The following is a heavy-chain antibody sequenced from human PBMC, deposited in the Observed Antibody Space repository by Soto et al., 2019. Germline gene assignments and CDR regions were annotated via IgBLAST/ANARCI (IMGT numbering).Heavy chain of an antibody. Sequence: SVKVSCKASGFTFTSSAVQWVRQARGQRLEWIGWIVVGSGNTNYAQKFQERVTITRDMSTSTAYMELSSLRSEDTAVYYCAARAAAPDNYYHYYGMDVWGQGTTVTVSS. CDR1: GFTFTSSA. CDR3: AARAAAPDNYYHYYGMDV. J-gene: IGHJ6*02. CDR2: IVVGSGNT. V-gene: IGHV1-58*01. D-gene: IGHD2-2*01.